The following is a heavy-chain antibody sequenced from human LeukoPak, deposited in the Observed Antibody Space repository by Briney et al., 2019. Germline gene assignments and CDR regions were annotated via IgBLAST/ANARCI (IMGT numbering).Heavy chain of an antibody. Sequence: GGSLRLSCAASGFTFSSYGMHWVRQAPGKGLEWVANIKQDGSEKYYVDSVKGRFTISRDNAKNSLYLQMNSLRAEDTAVYYCARDLVAARPGGYWGQGTLVTVSS. J-gene: IGHJ4*02. CDR2: IKQDGSEK. CDR3: ARDLVAARPGGY. D-gene: IGHD6-6*01. CDR1: GFTFSSYG. V-gene: IGHV3-7*01.